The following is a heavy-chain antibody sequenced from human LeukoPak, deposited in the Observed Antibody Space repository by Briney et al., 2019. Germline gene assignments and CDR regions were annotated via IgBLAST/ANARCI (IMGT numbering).Heavy chain of an antibody. CDR3: AKDGIAAAGDAFDI. D-gene: IGHD6-13*01. V-gene: IGHV3-23*01. Sequence: GGSLRLSCAASGFTFSNYAMRWLRQAPGKGLEWVSAISGGGGTTYYADSVKGRFTISRDNSKNILYLQMNSLRAEDTAVYYCAKDGIAAAGDAFDIWGRGTMVTVSS. CDR1: GFTFSNYA. J-gene: IGHJ3*02. CDR2: ISGGGGTT.